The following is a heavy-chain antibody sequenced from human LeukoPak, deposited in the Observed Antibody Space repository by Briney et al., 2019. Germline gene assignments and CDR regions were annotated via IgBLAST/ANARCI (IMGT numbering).Heavy chain of an antibody. CDR3: AREWTVGAFDAFDI. CDR1: GFTLSSYG. V-gene: IGHV3-30*03. CDR2: ISYDGSNE. J-gene: IGHJ3*02. D-gene: IGHD1-26*01. Sequence: GGSLRLSCAASGFTLSSYGMHWVRQAPGKGLEWVAVISYDGSNEYYADSVKGRFTISRDNSKNTLYLQMNSLRAEDTAVYYCAREWTVGAFDAFDIWGQGTMVTVSS.